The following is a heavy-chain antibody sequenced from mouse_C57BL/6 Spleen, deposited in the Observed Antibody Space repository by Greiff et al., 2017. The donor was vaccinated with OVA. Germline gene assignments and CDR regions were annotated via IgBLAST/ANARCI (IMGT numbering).Heavy chain of an antibody. J-gene: IGHJ2*01. D-gene: IGHD1-1*01. CDR2: IDPSDSYT. V-gene: IGHV1-69*01. CDR3: ARVPSYGSSSYFDY. Sequence: VQLQQSGAELVMPGASVKLSCKASGYTFTSYWMHWVKQRPGQGLEWIGEIDPSDSYTNYNQKFKGKSTLTVDKSSSTAYMQLSSLTSEDSAVYYCARVPSYGSSSYFDYWGQGTTLTVSS. CDR1: GYTFTSYW.